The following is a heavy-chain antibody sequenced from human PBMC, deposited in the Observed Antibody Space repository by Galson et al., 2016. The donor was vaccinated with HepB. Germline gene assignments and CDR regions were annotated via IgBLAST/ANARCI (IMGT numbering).Heavy chain of an antibody. CDR2: RSDSGST. CDR3: AGLHYDILTGYYPG. D-gene: IGHD3-9*01. V-gene: IGHV4-59*08. CDR1: GGSISSYY. Sequence: ETLSLTCTVSGGSISSYYWSWIRQPPGKGLEWIGYRSDSGSTHYNPSLKSRVAISVDTSKNQFSLKLSSVTAADTAVYFCAGLHYDILTGYYPGWGQGTLVTVSS. J-gene: IGHJ4*02.